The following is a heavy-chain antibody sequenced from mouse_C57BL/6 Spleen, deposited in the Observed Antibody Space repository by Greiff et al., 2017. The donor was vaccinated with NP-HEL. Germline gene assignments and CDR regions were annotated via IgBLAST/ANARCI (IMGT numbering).Heavy chain of an antibody. CDR3: SIYDGYYGDAMDY. CDR2: ISYDGSN. J-gene: IGHJ4*01. CDR1: GYSITSGYY. D-gene: IGHD2-3*01. Sequence: DVQLQESGPGLVKPSQSLSLTCSVTGYSITSGYYWNWIRQFPGNKLEWMGYISYDGSNNYNPSLKNRISITRDTSKNQFFLKLNSVTTEDTATYYCSIYDGYYGDAMDYWGQRTSVTVSS. V-gene: IGHV3-6*01.